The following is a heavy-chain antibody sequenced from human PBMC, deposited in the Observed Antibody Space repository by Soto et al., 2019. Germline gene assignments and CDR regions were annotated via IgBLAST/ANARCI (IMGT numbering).Heavy chain of an antibody. J-gene: IGHJ4*02. D-gene: IGHD6-13*01. Sequence: GGSLRLSCAASGFTVSSNYMSWVRQAPGKGLEWVSVIYSGGSTYYADSVKGRFTISRDNSKNTLYLQMNSLRAEDTAVYYCARESHSSSWARGFRDYWGQGTLVTVSS. CDR1: GFTVSSNY. CDR3: ARESHSSSWARGFRDY. CDR2: IYSGGST. V-gene: IGHV3-66*01.